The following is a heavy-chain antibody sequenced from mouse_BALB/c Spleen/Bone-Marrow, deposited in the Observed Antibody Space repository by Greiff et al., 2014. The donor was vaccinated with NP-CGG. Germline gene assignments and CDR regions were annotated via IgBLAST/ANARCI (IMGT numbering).Heavy chain of an antibody. CDR1: GFNIKDTY. CDR2: IDPANGNT. CDR3: ARWEYYAMDY. D-gene: IGHD4-1*01. J-gene: IGHJ4*01. Sequence: VQLQQSGAELVKPGASVKLSCTASGFNIKDTYMHWVRQRPEQGLEWIGRIDPANGNTKYDPKFQGKATITADTSSNTAYLQLISLTSEDTAVYYCARWEYYAMDYWGQGTSVTVSS. V-gene: IGHV14-3*02.